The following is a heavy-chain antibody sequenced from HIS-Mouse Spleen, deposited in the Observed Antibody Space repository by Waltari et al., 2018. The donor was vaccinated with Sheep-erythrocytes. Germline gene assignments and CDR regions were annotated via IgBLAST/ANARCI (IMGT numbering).Heavy chain of an antibody. D-gene: IGHD1-26*01. CDR2: ISSSSSYI. Sequence: EVQLVESGGGLVKPGGSLRLSCAASGFTFISFSMNWVRQAPGKGLEWVSSISSSSSYIYYADSVKGRFTISRDNAKNSLYLQMNSLRAEDTAVYYCARVASGATFDYWGQGTLVTVSS. CDR1: GFTFISFS. CDR3: ARVASGATFDY. V-gene: IGHV3-21*01. J-gene: IGHJ4*02.